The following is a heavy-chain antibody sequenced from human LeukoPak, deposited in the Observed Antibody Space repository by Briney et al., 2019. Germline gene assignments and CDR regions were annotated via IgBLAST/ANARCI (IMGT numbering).Heavy chain of an antibody. J-gene: IGHJ4*02. Sequence: GGSLGLSCAASGFTFSSYSMNGVRQAPGKGLEWVSYISSSSSTIYYADSVKGRFTISRDNAKNSLYLQMNSLRAEDTAVYYCAREAWRFGDYWGQGTLVTVSS. V-gene: IGHV3-48*04. D-gene: IGHD3-10*01. CDR1: GFTFSSYS. CDR3: AREAWRFGDY. CDR2: ISSSSSTI.